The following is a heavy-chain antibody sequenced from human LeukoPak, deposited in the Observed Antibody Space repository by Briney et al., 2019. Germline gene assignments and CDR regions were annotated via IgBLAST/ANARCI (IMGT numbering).Heavy chain of an antibody. J-gene: IGHJ4*02. CDR1: GGSISSNNW. V-gene: IGHV4-4*02. Sequence: PSETLSLTCAVSGGSISSNNWWGWVRQPPGKGLEWIGEIYYSGSTNYNPSLKSRVTISVDTSKNQFSLKLSSVTAADTAVYYCARGTAGYSSSWSNFDYWGQGTLVTVSS. CDR2: IYYSGST. D-gene: IGHD6-13*01. CDR3: ARGTAGYSSSWSNFDY.